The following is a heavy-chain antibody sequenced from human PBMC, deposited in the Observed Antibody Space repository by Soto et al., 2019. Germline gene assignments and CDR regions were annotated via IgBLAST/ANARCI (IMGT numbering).Heavy chain of an antibody. CDR3: ARDSTFGGTYYYGMDV. V-gene: IGHV4-59*01. CDR2: IYYSGST. D-gene: IGHD3-16*01. Sequence: SETLSLTCTVSGGSISSYYWSWIRQPPGKGLEWIGYIYYSGSTNYNPSLKSRVTISVDTSKNQFSLKLSSVTAADTAVYYCARDSTFGGTYYYGMDVWGQGSKVTVSS. CDR1: GGSISSYY. J-gene: IGHJ6*02.